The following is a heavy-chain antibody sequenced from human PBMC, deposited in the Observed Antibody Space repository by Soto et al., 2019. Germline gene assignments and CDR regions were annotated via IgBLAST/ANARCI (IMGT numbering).Heavy chain of an antibody. CDR2: INSEGSRT. CDR3: ARVLTGSWNWFDP. J-gene: IGHJ5*02. V-gene: IGHV3-74*01. Sequence: EVQLVESGGGLVQPGESLRLSCAASGFTCSSYWMHWVRQAPGKGLVWVSRINSEGSRTNYADSVKGRFTVSRDNAKNTQYLQMNSLRSEDTAVYYCARVLTGSWNWFDPWGQGTLVTVSS. CDR1: GFTCSSYW. D-gene: IGHD6-13*01.